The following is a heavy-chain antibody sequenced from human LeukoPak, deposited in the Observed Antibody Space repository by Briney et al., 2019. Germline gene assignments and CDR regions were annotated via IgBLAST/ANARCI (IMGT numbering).Heavy chain of an antibody. V-gene: IGHV3-48*03. D-gene: IGHD2-8*02. CDR2: ISSSGSPK. J-gene: IGHJ4*02. Sequence: GGSLRLSCAASGFTFSYFEMNWVRQAPGKGLGLVSYISSSGSPKYYADSVKGRFTISRDNAKNSLYLQMTSLRAEDTAIYYCAKHQPGQRVVDYWGQGTLVTVSS. CDR1: GFTFSYFE. CDR3: AKHQPGQRVVDY.